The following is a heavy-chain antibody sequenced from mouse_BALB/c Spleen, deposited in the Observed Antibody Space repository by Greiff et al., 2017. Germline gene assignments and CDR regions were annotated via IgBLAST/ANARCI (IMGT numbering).Heavy chain of an antibody. CDR2: ISSGSSTI. D-gene: IGHD2-1*01. V-gene: IGHV5-17*02. Sequence: SGGGLVQPGGSRKLSCAASGFTFSSFGMHWVRQAPEKGLEWVAYISSGSSTIYYADTVKGRFTISRDNPKNTLFLQMTSLRSEDTAMYYCARSGRNYGDAMDYWGQGTSVTVSS. CDR1: GFTFSSFG. J-gene: IGHJ4*01. CDR3: ARSGRNYGDAMDY.